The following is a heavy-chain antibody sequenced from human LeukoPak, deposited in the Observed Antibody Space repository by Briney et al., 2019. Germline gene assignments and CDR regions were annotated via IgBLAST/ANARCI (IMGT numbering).Heavy chain of an antibody. D-gene: IGHD3-3*01. V-gene: IGHV5-51*01. CDR3: ARLHYDFWSSYSYYGMVF. CDR2: ISPDDFDT. J-gene: IGHJ6*02. CDR1: GYSFTSYW. Sequence: GESLQISCQGSGYSFTSYWIAWVRQMPGKGVEWMGIISPDDFDTTYSPSFQGQVTISADKSISTAYLQWSSMKASDTAIYYCARLHYDFWSSYSYYGMVFWGQGGTVTVSS.